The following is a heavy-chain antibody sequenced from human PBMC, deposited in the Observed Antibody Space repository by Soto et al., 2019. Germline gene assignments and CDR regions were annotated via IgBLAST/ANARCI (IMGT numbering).Heavy chain of an antibody. CDR1: GGSISSYY. V-gene: IGHV4-59*01. J-gene: IGHJ5*02. CDR2: IYYSRT. CDR3: ARDLRNNWFDP. D-gene: IGHD3-9*01. Sequence: SETLSLTCTVSGGSISSYYWSWIRQPPGKGLEWIGYIYYSRTNYNPSLKSRVTISVDTSKNQSSLKLSSVTAADTAVYYCARDLRNNWFDPWGQGTLVTVSS.